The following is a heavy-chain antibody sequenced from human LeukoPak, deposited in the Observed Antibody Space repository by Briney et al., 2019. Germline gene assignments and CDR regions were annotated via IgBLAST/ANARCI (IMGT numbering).Heavy chain of an antibody. D-gene: IGHD3-10*01. J-gene: IGHJ6*02. CDR3: AKAYYYGSGSYGDGMDV. V-gene: IGHV3-11*04. Sequence: GGSLRLSCAASGFTFSDCYMSWIRQAPGKGLEWVSYISSSGSTIYYADSVKGRFTISRDNAKNSLYLQMNSLRAEDTAVYYCAKAYYYGSGSYGDGMDVWGQGTTVTVSS. CDR1: GFTFSDCY. CDR2: ISSSGSTI.